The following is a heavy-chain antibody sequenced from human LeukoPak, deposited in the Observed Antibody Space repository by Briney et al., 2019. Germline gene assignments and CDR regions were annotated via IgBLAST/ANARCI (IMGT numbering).Heavy chain of an antibody. J-gene: IGHJ4*02. D-gene: IGHD4-17*01. Sequence: PSETLSLTCTVSGGSISSYYWSWIRQPPGKGLEWIGYIYYSGSTNYNPSLKSRVTMSVDTSKNQFSLKLSSVTAADTAVYYCAREDSYGDYGFDYWGQGTLVTVSS. V-gene: IGHV4-59*12. CDR2: IYYSGST. CDR1: GGSISSYY. CDR3: AREDSYGDYGFDY.